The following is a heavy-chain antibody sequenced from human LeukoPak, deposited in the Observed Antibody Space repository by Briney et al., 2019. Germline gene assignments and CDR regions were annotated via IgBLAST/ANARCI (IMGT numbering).Heavy chain of an antibody. V-gene: IGHV3-33*01. CDR1: GFTFSSYG. J-gene: IGHJ4*02. Sequence: PGGSLRLSCAASGFTFSSYGMHWVRQAPGKGLEWVAVIWSDGSIKYYADSVKGRFTIPRDNSKNTLYLQMNSLRVEDTAMYYCARALRNNPVDYRGQGTLVTVSS. CDR2: IWSDGSIK. D-gene: IGHD1-14*01. CDR3: ARALRNNPVDY.